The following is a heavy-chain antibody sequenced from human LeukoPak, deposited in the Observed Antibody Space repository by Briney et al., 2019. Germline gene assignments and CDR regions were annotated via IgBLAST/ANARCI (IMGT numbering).Heavy chain of an antibody. CDR1: GFTFSRYW. Sequence: PGGSLRLSCAASGFTFSRYWMSWVRQAPGKGLEWVANIKQDGSEKYYVDSVKGRFTISRDNAKNSLYLQMNSLRAEDTAVYYCARDWIYAFDIWGQGTMVTVSS. J-gene: IGHJ3*02. CDR2: IKQDGSEK. V-gene: IGHV3-7*01. D-gene: IGHD2-2*03. CDR3: ARDWIYAFDI.